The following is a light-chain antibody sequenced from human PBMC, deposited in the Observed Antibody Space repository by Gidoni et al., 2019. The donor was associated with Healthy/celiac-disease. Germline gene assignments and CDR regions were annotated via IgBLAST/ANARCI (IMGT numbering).Light chain of an antibody. CDR2: GTN. V-gene: IGLV3-19*01. CDR1: SLRSYY. CDR3: NSRDSSGTRV. J-gene: IGLJ2*01. Sequence: SSALTQDPAVSVAVGHPGRITCQGDSLRSYYASWYQQKPGQAPVLVIYGTNHRPSGIPDRFSGSSSGNTASLTITGAQADDEAAYSCNSRDSSGTRVFGGGTKLTVL.